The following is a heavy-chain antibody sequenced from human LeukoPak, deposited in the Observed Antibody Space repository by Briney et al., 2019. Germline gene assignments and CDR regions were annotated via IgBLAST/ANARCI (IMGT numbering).Heavy chain of an antibody. J-gene: IGHJ4*02. CDR1: GGSISSGGYS. CDR2: IYHSGST. D-gene: IGHD3-9*01. V-gene: IGHV4-30-2*01. CDR3: TKGRKDFDTNLGPFDS. Sequence: SQTLSLTCAVSGGSISSGGYSWSWIRQPPGKGLEWIGYIYHSGSTYYNPSLKSRVTISVDRSKNQFSLRLSSVTAADTAVYYCTKGRKDFDTNLGPFDSWGQGILVTVSS.